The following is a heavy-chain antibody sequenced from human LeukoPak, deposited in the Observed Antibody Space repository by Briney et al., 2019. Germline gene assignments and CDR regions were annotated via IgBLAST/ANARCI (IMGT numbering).Heavy chain of an antibody. CDR2: IYAGGSA. D-gene: IGHD2-8*01. CDR1: GFTVSYDY. CDR3: TRLLPTSNHFFEY. Sequence: GGSLRLSCAASGFTVSYDYMSWVRQAPGKGLEWVSVIYAGGSAYYADSVRGRFTISRDNSENTLYLQMNSLRAEDTAVYYCTRLLPTSNHFFEYWGQGTLVTVSS. V-gene: IGHV3-53*01. J-gene: IGHJ4*02.